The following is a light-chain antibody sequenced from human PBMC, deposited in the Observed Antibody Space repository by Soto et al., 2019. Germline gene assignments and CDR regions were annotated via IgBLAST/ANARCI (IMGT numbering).Light chain of an antibody. CDR1: QSVSSSY. CDR3: QQYGSSR. V-gene: IGKV3-20*01. CDR2: GAS. Sequence: EIVLTQSPGTLSLSPGERATLSCRASQSVSSSYLAWYQQKPDQAPRLLIYGASSRATGIPDRFSGSGSGTDFTLTISRLEPEDFAVYYCQQYGSSRFGQGTRLEIK. J-gene: IGKJ5*01.